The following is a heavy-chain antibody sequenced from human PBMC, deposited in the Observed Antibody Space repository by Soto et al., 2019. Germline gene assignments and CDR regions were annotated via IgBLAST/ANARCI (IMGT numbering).Heavy chain of an antibody. CDR3: ARVAPYGDFGDSLDY. J-gene: IGHJ4*02. CDR1: GGSISSSGSS. D-gene: IGHD4-17*01. Sequence: QVQLQESGSGLVKPSQTLSLTCAVSGGSISSSGSSWGWVRQPPGKGLEWIGYISHSGNNYYNPSLQSRVTVSADGSKNQFSLRLSSVTAADTAVYYCARVAPYGDFGDSLDYWGQGTLVTVSS. CDR2: ISHSGNN. V-gene: IGHV4-30-2*01.